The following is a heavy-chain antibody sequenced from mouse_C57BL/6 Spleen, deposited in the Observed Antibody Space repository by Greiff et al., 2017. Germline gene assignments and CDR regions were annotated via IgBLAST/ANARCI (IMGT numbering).Heavy chain of an antibody. CDR3: ARGDSSFAY. CDR1: GYTFTDYY. V-gene: IGHV1-26*01. J-gene: IGHJ3*01. CDR2: INPNTGGT. D-gene: IGHD2-12*01. Sequence: VQLQQSGPELVKPGASVKISCKASGYTFTDYYMNWVKQSHGKSLEWIGDINPNTGGTSYNQKFKGKATLTVDKSSSTAYMELRSLTSEDSAVYYCARGDSSFAYWGQGTLVTVSA.